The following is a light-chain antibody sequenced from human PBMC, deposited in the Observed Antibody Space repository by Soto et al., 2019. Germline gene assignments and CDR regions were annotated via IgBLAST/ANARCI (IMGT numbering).Light chain of an antibody. CDR1: QSVSSSY. J-gene: IGKJ4*01. V-gene: IGKV3-20*01. CDR3: QQYSSSSLT. CDR2: GAS. Sequence: EIVLTQSPGTLSLSPGERATLSCRASQSVSSSYLAWYQQKPGQAPRLLIYGASSRATGIPDRFSASGSGTHFILTISRVEPEDFAVYYCQQYSSSSLTFGGGTKVDIK.